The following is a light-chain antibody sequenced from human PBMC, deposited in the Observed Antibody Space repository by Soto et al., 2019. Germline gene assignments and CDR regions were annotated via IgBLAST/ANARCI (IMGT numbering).Light chain of an antibody. Sequence: EIVLTQSPGTLSLSPGERATLSCRASQSVTSSFLAWYQQKPGQAPRLLVYGASTRATGIPDRFSGSGSGTDFTLTISRLDPEDFAVYYCQQYDNSPPLTFGGGTKVDIK. J-gene: IGKJ4*01. CDR3: QQYDNSPPLT. V-gene: IGKV3-20*01. CDR1: QSVTSSF. CDR2: GAS.